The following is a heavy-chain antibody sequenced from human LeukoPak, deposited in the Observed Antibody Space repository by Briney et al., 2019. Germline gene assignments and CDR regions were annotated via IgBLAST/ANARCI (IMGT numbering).Heavy chain of an antibody. D-gene: IGHD3-10*01. CDR2: IFYSGST. CDR3: ARDSGTTGEVKFDP. J-gene: IGHJ5*02. Sequence: PSETLSLTCTVSGRSISLGYYWGWIRPPPGKGLEWIGNIFYSGSTYYGPSLKSRLTISLDTSRNQFSLKLTSVIVADTAVYYCARDSGTTGEVKFDPWGQGTLVTVSS. CDR1: GRSISLGYY. V-gene: IGHV4-39*07.